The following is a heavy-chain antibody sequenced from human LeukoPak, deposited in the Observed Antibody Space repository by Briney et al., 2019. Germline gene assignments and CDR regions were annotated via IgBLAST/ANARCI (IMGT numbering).Heavy chain of an antibody. Sequence: GGSLRLSCAAPGFMFHDYAIHWVRQAPGKGLEWVSLISGDGGSTFYADSVKGRFTISRDNGKNSLYLQMNSLRSDDTALYYCARESESSGWYDYWGQGTLVTVSS. CDR2: ISGDGGST. D-gene: IGHD6-19*01. CDR1: GFMFHDYA. CDR3: ARESESSGWYDY. V-gene: IGHV3-43*02. J-gene: IGHJ4*02.